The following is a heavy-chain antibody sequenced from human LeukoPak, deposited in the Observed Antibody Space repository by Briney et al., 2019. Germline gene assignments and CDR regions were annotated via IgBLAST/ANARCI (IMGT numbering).Heavy chain of an antibody. J-gene: IGHJ4*02. Sequence: PSETLSLTCTVPGGSISSHYWSWIRQPPGKGLEWIGYIYYSGSTNYNPSLKSRVTISVDTSKNQFSLKLSSVTAADTAVYYCARVGAAGGYFDYWGQGTLVTVSS. CDR1: GGSISSHY. V-gene: IGHV4-59*11. CDR3: ARVGAAGGYFDY. CDR2: IYYSGST. D-gene: IGHD3-10*01.